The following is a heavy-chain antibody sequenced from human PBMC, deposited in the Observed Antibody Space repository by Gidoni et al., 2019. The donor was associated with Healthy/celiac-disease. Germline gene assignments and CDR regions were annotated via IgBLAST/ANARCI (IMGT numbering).Heavy chain of an antibody. J-gene: IGHJ4*02. D-gene: IGHD5-12*01. Sequence: QVQLQESGPGLVKPSQTLSLTCTVSGCSISSGSYYWSWIRQPAGKGLEWIGRIYTSGSTNYNPSLKSRVTISVDTSKNQFSLKLSSVTAADTAVYYCARGGGYNLLFDYWGQGTLVTVSS. CDR1: GCSISSGSYY. CDR3: ARGGGYNLLFDY. V-gene: IGHV4-61*02. CDR2: IYTSGST.